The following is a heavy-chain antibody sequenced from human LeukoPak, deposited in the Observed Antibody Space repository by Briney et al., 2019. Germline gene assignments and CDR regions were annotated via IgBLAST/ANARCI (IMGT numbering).Heavy chain of an antibody. CDR1: GYSISSGYY. Sequence: ASETLSLTYAVSGYSISSGYYWGWIRQPPGKGLEWSGSIYHSGSTYYNPSLKSRVTISVDTSKNQFSLKLSSVTAADTAVYYCARWTGTTDAFDIWGQGTMVTVSS. V-gene: IGHV4-38-2*01. CDR2: IYHSGST. J-gene: IGHJ3*02. D-gene: IGHD1-7*01. CDR3: ARWTGTTDAFDI.